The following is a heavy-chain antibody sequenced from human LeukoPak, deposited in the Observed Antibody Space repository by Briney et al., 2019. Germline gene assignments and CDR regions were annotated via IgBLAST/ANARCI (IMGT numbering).Heavy chain of an antibody. CDR2: MNPNSGNT. CDR3: ARGGGLLRFEPFDY. J-gene: IGHJ4*02. Sequence: ASVKVSCKASGYTSTSDDINWVRQATGQGLEWMGWMNPNSGNTGYAQKFQGRVTMTRNTSISTAYMELSSLRSEDTAVCYCARGGGLLRFEPFDYWGQGTLVTVSS. CDR1: GYTSTSDD. V-gene: IGHV1-8*01. D-gene: IGHD3-3*01.